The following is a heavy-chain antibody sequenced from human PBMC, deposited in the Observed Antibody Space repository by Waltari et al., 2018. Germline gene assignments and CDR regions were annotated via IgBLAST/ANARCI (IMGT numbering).Heavy chain of an antibody. Sequence: QVQLLESGPGLVKPTETLSLTCTVSGDSITTYYYNWARQPPGKALEWIASIYYTETTNYNPSLKSRVTISADTSKNQFSLRLTSVTAADTAVYYCARAVRYRYGRTWTSDYFDFWGQGNLVTVSS. V-gene: IGHV4-59*01. J-gene: IGHJ4*02. CDR1: GDSITTYY. D-gene: IGHD3-16*02. CDR2: IYYTETT. CDR3: ARAVRYRYGRTWTSDYFDF.